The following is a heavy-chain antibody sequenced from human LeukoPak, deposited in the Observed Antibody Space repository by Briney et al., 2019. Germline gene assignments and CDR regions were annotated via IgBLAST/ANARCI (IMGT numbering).Heavy chain of an antibody. CDR2: ITSGSVT. J-gene: IGHJ6*02. V-gene: IGHV3-69-1*02. CDR1: GFSFNNYA. D-gene: IGHD1-26*01. Sequence: PGGSLRLSCAASGFSFNNYAMSWVRQAPGTGLEWVSGITSGSVTYYADSVKGRFTVSRDNAKNSLYLQMSGLTVEDTAIYYCARELSASYSFYYYGMDVWGQGTTVTVSS. CDR3: ARELSASYSFYYYGMDV.